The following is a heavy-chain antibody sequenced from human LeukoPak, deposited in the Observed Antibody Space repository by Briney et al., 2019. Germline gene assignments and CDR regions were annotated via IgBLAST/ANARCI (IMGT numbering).Heavy chain of an antibody. D-gene: IGHD3-3*01. J-gene: IGHJ5*02. CDR3: ARGRGDFWSGYRNWFDP. V-gene: IGHV4-59*12. CDR1: GGSISSYY. Sequence: SETLSLTCTVSGGSISSYYWSWIRQPPGKGLEWIGYIYYSGSTNYNPSLKSRVTISVDTSKNQFSLKLSSVTAADTAVYYCARGRGDFWSGYRNWFDPWGQGTLVTVSS. CDR2: IYYSGST.